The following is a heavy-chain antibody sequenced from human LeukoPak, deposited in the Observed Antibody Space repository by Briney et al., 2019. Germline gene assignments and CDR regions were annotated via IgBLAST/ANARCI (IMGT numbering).Heavy chain of an antibody. CDR1: GYTFTSYD. J-gene: IGHJ4*02. CDR2: MSPNSGNT. V-gene: IGHV1-8*03. Sequence: ASVKVSCKASGYTFTSYDINWVRQATGQGLEWMGWMSPNSGNTGYAQKFQGRVTITGNTSISTAYMELSSLRSEDTAVYYCARGTNCGGDCYDFDYWGQGTLVTVSS. CDR3: ARGTNCGGDCYDFDY. D-gene: IGHD2-21*02.